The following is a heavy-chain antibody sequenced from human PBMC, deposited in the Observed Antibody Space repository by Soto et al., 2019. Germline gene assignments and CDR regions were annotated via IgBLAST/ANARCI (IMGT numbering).Heavy chain of an antibody. D-gene: IGHD5-18*01. V-gene: IGHV3-48*02. Sequence: GGSLGLSCAASGFSFRSYSMNWVRQAPGKGLEWISYISSSTSTIYYADSVKGRFTISRDTAKNSLYLQMNSLRDEDTAIYYCAREDRGSYGVLDYWGQGTQVTVSS. CDR3: AREDRGSYGVLDY. CDR2: ISSSTSTI. J-gene: IGHJ4*02. CDR1: GFSFRSYS.